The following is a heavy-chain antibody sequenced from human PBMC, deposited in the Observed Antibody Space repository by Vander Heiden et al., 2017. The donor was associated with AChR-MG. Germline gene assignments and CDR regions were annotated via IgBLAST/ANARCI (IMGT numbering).Heavy chain of an antibody. CDR3: AGVVQGWFGDPEYFDY. D-gene: IGHD3-10*01. V-gene: IGHV3-7*01. CDR2: IKQDGSEK. Sequence: EMQLVESGGGLVQPGGSLRLPCPAPGFTFSSVCMSRVRQAPGKGLEWVANIKQDGSEKCYVDSVKGRFTISRDNAKNSLYLQMNSLRAEDRAVYYCAGVVQGWFGDPEYFDYWGQGTLGTVST. CDR1: GFTFSSVC. J-gene: IGHJ4*02.